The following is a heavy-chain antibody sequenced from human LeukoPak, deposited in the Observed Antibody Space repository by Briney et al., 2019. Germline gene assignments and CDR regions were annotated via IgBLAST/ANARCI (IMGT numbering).Heavy chain of an antibody. D-gene: IGHD3-10*01. CDR2: ISYDGSNK. Sequence: PGRSLRLSCAASGFTFSSYAMHWVRQAPGKGLEWVAVISYDGSNKYYADSVKGRFTISRDNSKNTLYLQMNSLRAEDTAVYYCARPPGYYGSGSYYSLDYWGQGTLVTVSS. V-gene: IGHV3-30*04. CDR3: ARPPGYYGSGSYYSLDY. J-gene: IGHJ4*02. CDR1: GFTFSSYA.